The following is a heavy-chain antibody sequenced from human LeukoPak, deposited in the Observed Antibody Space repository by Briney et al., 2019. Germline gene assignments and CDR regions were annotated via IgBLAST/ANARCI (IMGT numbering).Heavy chain of an antibody. CDR1: GFTLSSSF. CDR3: ARDDRIGAAGTFDN. V-gene: IGHV3-53*01. CDR2: IYSGGTT. Sequence: GGSLRLSCAASGFTLSSSFMSWVRQAPGKGLEWVSIIYSGGTTYYANSVKGRFTISRDNSKNTLYLQMNSLRAEDTAVYFCARDDRIGAAGTFDNWGQGTLVTVSS. D-gene: IGHD6-13*01. J-gene: IGHJ4*02.